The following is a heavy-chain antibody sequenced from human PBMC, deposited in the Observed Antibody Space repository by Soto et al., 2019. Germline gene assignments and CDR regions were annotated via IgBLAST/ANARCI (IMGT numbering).Heavy chain of an antibody. J-gene: IGHJ4*02. D-gene: IGHD2-2*01. CDR2: IYYSGST. V-gene: IGHV4-31*03. Sequence: SETLSLTCTVSGGSISSGGYYWSWIRQHPGKGLEWIGYIYYSGSTYYNPSLKSRVTISVDTSKNQFSLKLSSVTAADTAVYYCARSRWGPKPYCSSTSCPLDYWGQGTLVTVSS. CDR1: GGSISSGGYY. CDR3: ARSRWGPKPYCSSTSCPLDY.